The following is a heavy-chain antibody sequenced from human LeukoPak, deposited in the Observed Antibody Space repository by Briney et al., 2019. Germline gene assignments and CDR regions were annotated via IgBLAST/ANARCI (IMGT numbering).Heavy chain of an antibody. D-gene: IGHD6-19*01. J-gene: IGHJ6*03. CDR3: ARVSSGPYYYYYYMDV. CDR1: GFTFSSYE. V-gene: IGHV3-48*03. Sequence: GGSLRLSCAASGFTFSSYEMNWVRQAPGKWLEWVSYISSSGSTIYYADSVKGRFTISRDNAKNSLYLQMNSLRAEDTAVYYCARVSSGPYYYYYYMDVWGKGTTVTVSS. CDR2: ISSSGSTI.